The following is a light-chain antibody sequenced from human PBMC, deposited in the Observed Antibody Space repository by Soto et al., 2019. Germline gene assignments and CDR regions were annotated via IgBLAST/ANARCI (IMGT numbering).Light chain of an antibody. CDR3: QQYFNWPLTWT. CDR2: GAS. J-gene: IGKJ1*01. V-gene: IGKV3-15*01. Sequence: EIVLTQSPATLSVSAGGTVTLSCRASQSIRTNVAWSQQIPGQAPRLLVYGASTRATGVPARFSGSGSGFDFTLTISSLQSEDSAFYYCQQYFNWPLTWTFGPGTKVQIK. CDR1: QSIRTN.